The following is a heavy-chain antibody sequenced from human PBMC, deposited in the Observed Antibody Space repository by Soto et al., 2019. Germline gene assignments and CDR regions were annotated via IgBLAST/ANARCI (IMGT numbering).Heavy chain of an antibody. CDR3: ARCNRLWFGELFYYYYYYMDV. J-gene: IGHJ6*03. CDR2: INHSGST. Sequence: PSETLSLTCAVYGGSFSGYYWSWIRQPPGKGLEWIGEINHSGSTNYNPSLKSRVTISVDTSKNQFSLKLSSVTAADTAVYYCARCNRLWFGELFYYYYYYMDVWGKGTTVTVSS. D-gene: IGHD3-10*01. V-gene: IGHV4-34*01. CDR1: GGSFSGYY.